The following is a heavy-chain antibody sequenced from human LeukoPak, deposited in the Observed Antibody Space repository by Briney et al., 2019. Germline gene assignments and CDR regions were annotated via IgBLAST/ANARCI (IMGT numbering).Heavy chain of an antibody. Sequence: ASVKVSCKASGGTFSSYAISWVRQAPGQGLEWMGGTIPIFGTANYAQKFQGRVTITADESTSTAYMELSSLRSEDTAVFYCAGSLKFITMIPHYWGQGTLVTVSS. J-gene: IGHJ4*02. D-gene: IGHD3-22*01. CDR1: GGTFSSYA. CDR3: AGSLKFITMIPHY. CDR2: TIPIFGTA. V-gene: IGHV1-69*13.